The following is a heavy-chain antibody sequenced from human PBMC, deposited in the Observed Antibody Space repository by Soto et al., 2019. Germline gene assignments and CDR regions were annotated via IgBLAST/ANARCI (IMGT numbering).Heavy chain of an antibody. V-gene: IGHV3-15*01. J-gene: IGHJ6*03. Sequence: GGSLRLSCAASGFTFSNAWMSWVRQAPGKGLEWVGRIKSKTDGGTTDYAAPVKGRFTISRDDSKNTLYLQMNSLKTEDTAVYYCTVVATSNYYYYYMDVWGKGTTVTVSS. CDR2: IKSKTDGGTT. CDR3: TVVATSNYYYYYMDV. CDR1: GFTFSNAW. D-gene: IGHD5-12*01.